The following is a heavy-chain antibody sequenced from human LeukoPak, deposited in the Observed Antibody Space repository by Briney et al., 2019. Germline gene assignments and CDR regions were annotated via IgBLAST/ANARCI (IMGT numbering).Heavy chain of an antibody. V-gene: IGHV4-34*01. CDR1: GGSFSGYY. Sequence: SETLSLTCAVYGGSFSGYYWSWIRQPPGKGLEWIGEINHSGSTNYNPSLKSRVTISVDTSKNQFSLKLSSVTAADTAVYCCASVDYGDYDAFDIWGQGTMVTVSS. CDR3: ASVDYGDYDAFDI. D-gene: IGHD4-17*01. J-gene: IGHJ3*02. CDR2: INHSGST.